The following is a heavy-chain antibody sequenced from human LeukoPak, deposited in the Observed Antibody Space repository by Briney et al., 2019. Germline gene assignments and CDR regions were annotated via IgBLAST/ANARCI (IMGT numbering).Heavy chain of an antibody. J-gene: IGHJ3*02. Sequence: LSLTCTVSGGSISSYYWSWIWQPPGKGLEWVSGINWNSGSIDYAESVKGRFTISRDNAKNPLYLQMNSLRAEDTALYYCAKDMMAIVGGTTSAFDMWGQGTMVTVSS. D-gene: IGHD1-26*01. CDR1: GGSISSYY. V-gene: IGHV3-9*01. CDR3: AKDMMAIVGGTTSAFDM. CDR2: INWNSGSI.